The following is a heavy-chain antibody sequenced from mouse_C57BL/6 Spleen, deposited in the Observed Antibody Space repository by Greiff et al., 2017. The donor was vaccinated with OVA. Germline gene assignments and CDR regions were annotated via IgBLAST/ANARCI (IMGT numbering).Heavy chain of an antibody. CDR2: IYPGSGST. J-gene: IGHJ4*01. D-gene: IGHD1-1*01. Sequence: QVQLQQPGAELVKPGASVKMSCKASGYTFTSYWITWVKQRPGQGLEWIGDIYPGSGSTNYNEKFKSKATLTVDTSSSTAYMQLSSLTSEDPAVYYCARRGAYGSSYDAMDYWGQGTSVTVSS. CDR3: ARRGAYGSSYDAMDY. V-gene: IGHV1-55*01. CDR1: GYTFTSYW.